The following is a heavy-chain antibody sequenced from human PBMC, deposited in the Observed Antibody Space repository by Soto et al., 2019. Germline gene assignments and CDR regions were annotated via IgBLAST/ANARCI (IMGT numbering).Heavy chain of an antibody. V-gene: IGHV4-34*01. D-gene: IGHD6-19*01. CDR1: GESFSGYI. Sequence: QVQLQQSGAGLLKPSETLSLTCAAYGESFSGYIWTWIRQTPGKGLQWIGQINHSGSAYYNPSLKSRVTISVHTSNSQFSLELSSVTAADTAVYYCARGLITGSHYSGGWYYFDSWGQGTQVTVSS. CDR3: ARGLITGSHYSGGWYYFDS. J-gene: IGHJ4*02. CDR2: INHSGSA.